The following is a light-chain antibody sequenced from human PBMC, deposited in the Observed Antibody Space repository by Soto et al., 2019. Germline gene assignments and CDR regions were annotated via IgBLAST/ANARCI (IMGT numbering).Light chain of an antibody. CDR1: QDISGW. J-gene: IGKJ5*01. Sequence: IQMTQSPSSVSASVGDRVTITCRASQDISGWLAWYQQKPGKAPKLLIYAASSLQSGVPSRFSGSGSGTYFTLTISSLQPEDFATYYCLQANTFPITFGQGTRLEIK. V-gene: IGKV1-12*01. CDR2: AAS. CDR3: LQANTFPIT.